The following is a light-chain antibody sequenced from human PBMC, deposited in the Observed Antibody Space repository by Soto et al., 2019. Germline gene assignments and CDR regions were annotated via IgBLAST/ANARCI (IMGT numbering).Light chain of an antibody. CDR3: GTWDSSLSVWV. V-gene: IGLV1-51*01. J-gene: IGLJ3*02. Sequence: QSVLTQPPSVSAAPGQTVTISCSGSNSNIGNNYVSWYQQLPGTAPKLLIHDNNKRPSGIPDRFSGSKSGTSATLGITGLQTGDEADYYCGTWDSSLSVWVFGGGTKLTVL. CDR2: DNN. CDR1: NSNIGNNY.